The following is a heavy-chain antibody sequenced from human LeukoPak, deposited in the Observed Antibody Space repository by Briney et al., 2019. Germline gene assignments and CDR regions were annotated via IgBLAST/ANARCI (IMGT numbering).Heavy chain of an antibody. Sequence: GSLRLSCAASGFTFSSYWMSWVRQTPGKGLEWVATMDGGGSATYYVDSVKGRFTITRDNAKNSLFLQMNSLRAEDTALYYCANEEWYRFDYWGQGTLVTVPS. CDR3: ANEEWYRFDY. CDR2: MDGGGSAT. V-gene: IGHV3-7*03. D-gene: IGHD2-8*01. CDR1: GFTFSSYW. J-gene: IGHJ4*02.